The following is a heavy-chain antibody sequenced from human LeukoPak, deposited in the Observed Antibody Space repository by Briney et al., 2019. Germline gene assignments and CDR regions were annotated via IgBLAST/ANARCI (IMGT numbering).Heavy chain of an antibody. V-gene: IGHV4-34*01. Sequence: PSETLSLTCAVHGGSLSGFYWTWMRQTPGKGPEWIGENTHAGRTAYNPSFRSRATISVDTSHSQFSLQLSSVTAADTAVYYCARGLGEGYPDHWGQGTLVTVSS. D-gene: IGHD5-24*01. CDR1: GGSLSGFY. CDR3: ARGLGEGYPDH. CDR2: NTHAGRT. J-gene: IGHJ4*02.